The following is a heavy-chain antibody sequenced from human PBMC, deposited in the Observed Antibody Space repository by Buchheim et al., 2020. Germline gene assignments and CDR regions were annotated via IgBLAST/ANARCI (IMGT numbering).Heavy chain of an antibody. CDR2: ISYDGSNK. Sequence: QVQLVESGGGVVQPGRSLRLSCAASGFTFSSYAMHWVRQAPGKGLEWVAVISYDGSNKYYADSVKGRFTISRDNSKNTPYLQMESLRAEDTAVYYCGRGAGYCSSTSCYGWYFDYWGQGTL. CDR3: GRGAGYCSSTSCYGWYFDY. V-gene: IGHV3-30*04. J-gene: IGHJ4*02. D-gene: IGHD2-2*01. CDR1: GFTFSSYA.